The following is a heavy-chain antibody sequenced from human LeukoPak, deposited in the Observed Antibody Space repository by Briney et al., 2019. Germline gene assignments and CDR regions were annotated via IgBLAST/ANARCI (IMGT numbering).Heavy chain of an antibody. CDR1: GYTFTGYY. Sequence: ASVKVSCKASGYTFTGYYMHWVRQAPGQGLEWMGWISAYNGNTNYAQKLQGRVTMTTDTSTSTAYMELRSLRSDDTAVYYCARDPPTLLWFGELLSDYWGQGTLVTVSS. V-gene: IGHV1-18*04. D-gene: IGHD3-10*01. CDR3: ARDPPTLLWFGELLSDY. CDR2: ISAYNGNT. J-gene: IGHJ4*02.